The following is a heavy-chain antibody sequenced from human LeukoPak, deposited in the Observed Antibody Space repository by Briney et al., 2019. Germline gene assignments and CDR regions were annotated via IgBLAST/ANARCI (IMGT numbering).Heavy chain of an antibody. J-gene: IGHJ3*02. Sequence: ASVNVSCKASGYTFTTYTIHWVRQAPGQRLEWMGWINAGNGNTKYSQHFQGRVTITRDTSASTAYMELSSLRSEDTAVYYCARGHLYYYGSGSYPTPCAFDIWGQGTMVTVSS. CDR1: GYTFTTYT. CDR2: INAGNGNT. CDR3: ARGHLYYYGSGSYPTPCAFDI. V-gene: IGHV1-3*01. D-gene: IGHD3-10*01.